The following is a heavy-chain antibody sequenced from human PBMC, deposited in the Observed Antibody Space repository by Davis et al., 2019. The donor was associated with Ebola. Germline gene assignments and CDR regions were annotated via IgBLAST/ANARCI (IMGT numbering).Heavy chain of an antibody. Sequence: ASVKVSCKASGYTFTSYAMHWVRQAPGQRLEWMGWINAGNGNTKYSQKFQGRVTITRDTSTSTAYMELRSLRSDDTAVYYCARDGIAVAVLDYWGQGTLVTVSS. V-gene: IGHV1-3*01. J-gene: IGHJ4*02. CDR3: ARDGIAVAVLDY. CDR1: GYTFTSYA. D-gene: IGHD6-19*01. CDR2: INAGNGNT.